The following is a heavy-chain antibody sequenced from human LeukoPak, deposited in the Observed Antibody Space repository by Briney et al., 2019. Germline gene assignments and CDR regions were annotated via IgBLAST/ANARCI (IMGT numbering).Heavy chain of an antibody. CDR3: ARDLVWFGEPKGYYNYMDV. Sequence: GSLRLSCAASGFTFSDYYMSWIRQAPGKALEWVSYVSSGSSTIYYADSVKGRFAISRDNAKNSLYLQMNTLRAEDTAVYYCARDLVWFGEPKGYYNYMDVWGKGTTVTVSS. CDR1: GFTFSDYY. CDR2: VSSGSSTI. V-gene: IGHV3-11*04. J-gene: IGHJ6*03. D-gene: IGHD3-10*01.